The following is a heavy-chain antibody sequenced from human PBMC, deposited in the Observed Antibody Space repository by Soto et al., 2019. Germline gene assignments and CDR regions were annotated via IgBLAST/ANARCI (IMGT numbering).Heavy chain of an antibody. Sequence: QVQLQESGPGLVKPSETLSLTCTVSGGSISSYYWSWIRQPPGKGLEWIGYIYYSGSTNSNPSLMRRLPISVDPSKNQVSLMLRSVTAADTAVYYCATSTGSYVDFDYWGQGTLVTVSS. CDR1: GGSISSYY. D-gene: IGHD3-10*01. V-gene: IGHV4-59*08. CDR2: IYYSGST. J-gene: IGHJ4*02. CDR3: ATSTGSYVDFDY.